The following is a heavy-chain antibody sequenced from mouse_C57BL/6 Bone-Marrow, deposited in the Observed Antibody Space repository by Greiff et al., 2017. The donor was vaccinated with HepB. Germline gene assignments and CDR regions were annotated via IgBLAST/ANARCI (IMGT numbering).Heavy chain of an antibody. CDR1: GFNIKDDY. Sequence: EVQLQQSGAELVRPGASVKLSCTASGFNIKDDYMHWVKQRPEQGLEWIGWIDPENGDTEYASKFQGKATITADTSSNTAYLQLSSLTSEDTAVYYCTTGGYDYGDAMDYWGQGTSVTVSS. CDR2: IDPENGDT. CDR3: TTGGYDYGDAMDY. V-gene: IGHV14-4*01. D-gene: IGHD2-4*01. J-gene: IGHJ4*01.